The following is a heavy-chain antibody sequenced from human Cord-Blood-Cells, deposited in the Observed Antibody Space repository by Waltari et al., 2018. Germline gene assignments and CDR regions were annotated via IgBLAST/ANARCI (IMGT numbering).Heavy chain of an antibody. V-gene: IGHV1-58*01. D-gene: IGHD3-9*01. Sequence: QMQLVQSGPEVKKPGTSVKVSCKASGFTFTSSAVQWVRQPRGQRLEWIGWIVVGSGNTNYAQKFQERVTITRDMSTSTAYMELSSLRSEDTAVYYCAATPNYDILTGYYNYFDYWGQGTLVTVSS. J-gene: IGHJ4*02. CDR2: IVVGSGNT. CDR3: AATPNYDILTGYYNYFDY. CDR1: GFTFTSSA.